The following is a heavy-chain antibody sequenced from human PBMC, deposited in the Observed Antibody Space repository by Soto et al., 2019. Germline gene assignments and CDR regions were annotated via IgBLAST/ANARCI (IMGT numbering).Heavy chain of an antibody. V-gene: IGHV3-15*01. Sequence: GGSLRLSCAASGFTFSNAWMSWVRQAPGKGLEWVGRIKSKTDGGTTDYAAPVEGRFTISRDDSKNTLYLQMNSLKTEDTAVYYCTTDPTSTVTTDPYYYYYYMDVWGKGTTVTVSS. CDR1: GFTFSNAW. D-gene: IGHD4-4*01. CDR2: IKSKTDGGTT. J-gene: IGHJ6*03. CDR3: TTDPTSTVTTDPYYYYYYMDV.